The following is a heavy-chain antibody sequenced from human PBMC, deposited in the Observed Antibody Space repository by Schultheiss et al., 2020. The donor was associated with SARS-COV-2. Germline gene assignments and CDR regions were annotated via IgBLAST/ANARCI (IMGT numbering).Heavy chain of an antibody. D-gene: IGHD2-21*02. CDR3: ARESDYNWFDP. Sequence: SETLSLTCTVSGGSISSGGYYWSWIRQHPGKGLEWIGYIYYSGSTNYNPSLKSRVTISVDTSKNQFSLKLSSVTAADTAVYYCARESDYNWFDPWGQGTLVTVSS. CDR2: IYYSGST. V-gene: IGHV4-61*08. J-gene: IGHJ5*02. CDR1: GGSISSGGYY.